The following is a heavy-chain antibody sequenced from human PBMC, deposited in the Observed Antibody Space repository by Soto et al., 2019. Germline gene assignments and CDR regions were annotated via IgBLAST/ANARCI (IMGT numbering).Heavy chain of an antibody. CDR3: ARDPSGSYYRDPVDY. Sequence: GGSLRLSCAASGFTFSSYGMHWVRQAPGKGLEWVAVIWYDGSNKYYADSVKGRFTISRDNSKNTLYLQMNSLRAEDTAVYYCARDPSGSYYRDPVDYWGQGTLVTVSS. CDR1: GFTFSSYG. D-gene: IGHD1-26*01. CDR2: IWYDGSNK. V-gene: IGHV3-33*01. J-gene: IGHJ4*02.